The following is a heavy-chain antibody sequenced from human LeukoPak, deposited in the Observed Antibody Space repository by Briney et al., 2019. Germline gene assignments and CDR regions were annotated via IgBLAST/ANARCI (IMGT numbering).Heavy chain of an antibody. CDR1: GFIASTYG. CDR3: AILGYCSSRSCFDY. CDR2: IWYGGSNT. V-gene: IGHV3-33*08. D-gene: IGHD2-2*01. J-gene: IGHJ4*02. Sequence: GGSLRLSCAASGFIASTYGIHWVRQAPGKGLEWVAVIWYGGSNTYYADSVKGRFTISRDNSKNTVYLQMNSLRAEDTAVYYCAILGYCSSRSCFDYWGQGTLVTVSS.